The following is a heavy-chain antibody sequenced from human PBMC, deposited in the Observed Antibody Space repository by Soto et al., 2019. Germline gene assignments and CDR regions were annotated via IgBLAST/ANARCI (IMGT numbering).Heavy chain of an antibody. D-gene: IGHD6-6*01. CDR1: GGSFSTDY. Sequence: QVQLQQWGAGLLKPSETLSLTCAVYGGSFSTDYWSWIRQPPGKGLEWIGEINPSGGTNYTPSLKSRVTISVATSKTQCSLKLSSVTAADTAVYYCARVLAARASRDFDYWGQGTLVSVSS. CDR3: ARVLAARASRDFDY. CDR2: INPSGGT. V-gene: IGHV4-34*01. J-gene: IGHJ4*02.